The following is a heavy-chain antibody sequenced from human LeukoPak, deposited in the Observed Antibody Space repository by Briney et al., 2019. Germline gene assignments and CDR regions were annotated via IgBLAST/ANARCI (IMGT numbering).Heavy chain of an antibody. Sequence: GGSLRLSCAASGFTVSSNYMSWVRQAPGKGLEWVANINQDGSEKYYVDSVKGRFTISRDNAKNSLYLQMHSLRAEDTAVYYCAREGVNNGKDYWGQGTLVTVSS. V-gene: IGHV3-7*03. CDR1: GFTVSSNY. J-gene: IGHJ4*02. CDR3: AREGVNNGKDY. D-gene: IGHD1-14*01. CDR2: INQDGSEK.